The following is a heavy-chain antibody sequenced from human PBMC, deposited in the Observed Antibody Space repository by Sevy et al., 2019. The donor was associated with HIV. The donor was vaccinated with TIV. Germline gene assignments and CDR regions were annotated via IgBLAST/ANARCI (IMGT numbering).Heavy chain of an antibody. CDR1: AFTFTSYA. CDR2: ISYDGSNK. D-gene: IGHD3-16*01. Sequence: GGSLRLSCAASAFTFTSYAMHWVRQAAGKGLEWVAVISYDGSNKYYADSVKGRFTISRDNSKNTLYLQMNSLRAEDTAVYYCARDSPIMITFGGVKSYYYYMDVWGKGTTVTVSS. V-gene: IGHV3-30-3*01. J-gene: IGHJ6*03. CDR3: ARDSPIMITFGGVKSYYYYMDV.